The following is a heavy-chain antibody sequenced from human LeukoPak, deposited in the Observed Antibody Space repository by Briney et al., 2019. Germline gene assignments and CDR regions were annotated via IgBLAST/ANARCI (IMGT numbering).Heavy chain of an antibody. CDR1: GGSISSYY. CDR2: IYYSGST. CDR3: ARDRGTFDY. V-gene: IGHV4-59*01. J-gene: IGHJ4*02. D-gene: IGHD3-10*01. Sequence: SETLSLTCTVSGGSISSYYWSWIRQPPGKGLEWIGYIYYSGSTNYNPSLKSRVTISVDTSKNQFSLKLSSVTAADTAVYYCARDRGTFDYWGQGTLVTVSA.